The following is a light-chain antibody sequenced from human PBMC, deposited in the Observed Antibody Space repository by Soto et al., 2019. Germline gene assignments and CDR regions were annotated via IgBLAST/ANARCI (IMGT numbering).Light chain of an antibody. CDR3: VLYMNSGLRV. J-gene: IGLJ3*02. Sequence: QTVVTQEPSISVSPGGTVTLTCGLNSGSVSTNDYPSWYQQTPGQAPRTLIYGTDTRASGVPDRFSGSIVGNKAALTITGAQEEDESDYYCVLYMNSGLRVFGGGPKLTVL. CDR1: SGSVSTNDY. V-gene: IGLV8-61*01. CDR2: GTD.